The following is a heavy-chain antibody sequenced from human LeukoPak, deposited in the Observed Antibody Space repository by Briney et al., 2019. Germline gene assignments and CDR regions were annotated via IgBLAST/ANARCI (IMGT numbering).Heavy chain of an antibody. Sequence: PGRSLRLSCAASGFTFSSCGMHWVRQAPGKGLEWVAVISYDGSNKYYADSVKGRFTISRDNSKYTLYLQMNRLRADDTAVYYCAKAEGATLYYYGVDVWGQGTTVTVSS. V-gene: IGHV3-30*18. J-gene: IGHJ6*02. CDR3: AKAEGATLYYYGVDV. CDR2: ISYDGSNK. CDR1: GFTFSSCG.